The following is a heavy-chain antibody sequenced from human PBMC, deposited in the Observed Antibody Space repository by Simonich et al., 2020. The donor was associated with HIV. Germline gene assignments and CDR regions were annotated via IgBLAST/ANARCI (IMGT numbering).Heavy chain of an antibody. V-gene: IGHV4-34*04. CDR1: GGSFSGYY. Sequence: QVQLQQWGAVLLKPSETLSLTCAVYGGSFSGYYWSWIRQPPGKGLEWIGEINHSGITNDKSSLNSRATISVDKSKNQFSLKLSSVTAADTAIYYCARRDRELILYFDYWGQGNLVTVSS. CDR2: INHSGIT. D-gene: IGHD3-3*01. CDR3: ARRDRELILYFDY. J-gene: IGHJ4*02.